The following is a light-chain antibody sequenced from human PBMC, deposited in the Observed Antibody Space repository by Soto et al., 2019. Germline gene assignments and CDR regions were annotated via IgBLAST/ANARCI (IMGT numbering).Light chain of an antibody. Sequence: QPVLTQSPSASASLGASVKLTCTLSSGHSSYAIAWHQQQPEKGPRYLMKVDSDGSHSKGDGIPDRFSGSSSGAERHLTISSLQSEDEADYYCQTWGTDIHVVFGGGTKLTVL. V-gene: IGLV4-69*01. CDR2: VDSDGSH. CDR3: QTWGTDIHVV. CDR1: SGHSSYA. J-gene: IGLJ2*01.